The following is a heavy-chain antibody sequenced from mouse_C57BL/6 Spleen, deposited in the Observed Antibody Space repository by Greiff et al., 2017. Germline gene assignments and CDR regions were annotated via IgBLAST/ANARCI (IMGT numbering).Heavy chain of an antibody. J-gene: IGHJ4*01. CDR1: GYTFTSYW. Sequence: QVQLQQPGAELVKPGASVKMSCKASGYTFTSYWITWVKQRPGQGLEWIGDIYPGSGSTNYNEKFKSKATLTVDTSSSTAYMQLSSLTSEDSAVYYCARDGYYEDYAMDYWGQGTSVTVSA. CDR2: IYPGSGST. CDR3: ARDGYYEDYAMDY. V-gene: IGHV1-55*01. D-gene: IGHD2-3*01.